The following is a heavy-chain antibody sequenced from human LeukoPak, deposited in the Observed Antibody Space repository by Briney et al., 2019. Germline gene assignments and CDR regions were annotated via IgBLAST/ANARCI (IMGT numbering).Heavy chain of an antibody. CDR2: IKNKAYGGTA. D-gene: IGHD2-15*01. CDR3: TTDAEKVAP. Sequence: AGGSLRLSCAASGFTFSSYAMSWVRQAPGKGLEWVGRIKNKAYGGTADYAAPVKGRFTISRDDSTNTLFLQMNSLKTEDTAVYYCTTDAEKVAPWGQGTLVTVSS. CDR1: GFTFSSYA. J-gene: IGHJ4*02. V-gene: IGHV3-15*01.